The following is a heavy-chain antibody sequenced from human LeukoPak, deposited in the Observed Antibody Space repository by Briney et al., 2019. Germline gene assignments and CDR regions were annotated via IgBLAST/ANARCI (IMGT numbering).Heavy chain of an antibody. CDR1: GFALSAYA. CDR3: ARRSLRLAPDFDF. V-gene: IGHV3-23*01. D-gene: IGHD5/OR15-5a*01. Sequence: GGSLRLSCTASGFALSAYAMSWVRQAPGKGLEWVSAISGSGSTTYYADSVKGRFTISRDNSKNTLYLQVNSPRAEDTAVYYCARRSLRLAPDFDFWGQGSLVTVSS. J-gene: IGHJ4*02. CDR2: ISGSGSTT.